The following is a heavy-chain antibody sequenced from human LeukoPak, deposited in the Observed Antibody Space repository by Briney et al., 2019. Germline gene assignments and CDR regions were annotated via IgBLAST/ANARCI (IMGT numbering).Heavy chain of an antibody. V-gene: IGHV1-46*01. CDR2: INPSGGST. CDR1: GYTFTSYY. J-gene: IGHJ5*02. Sequence: ASVKVSCTASGYTFTSYYMHWVRQAPGQGLEWMGIINPSGGSTSYAQKFQGRVTMTRDMSTSTVYMELSSLRSEDTAVYYCARRIYPNWFDPWGQGTLVTVSS. CDR3: ARRIYPNWFDP. D-gene: IGHD2-15*01.